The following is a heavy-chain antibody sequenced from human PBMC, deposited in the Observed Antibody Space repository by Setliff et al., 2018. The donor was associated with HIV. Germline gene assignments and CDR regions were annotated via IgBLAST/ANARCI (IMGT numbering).Heavy chain of an antibody. CDR3: AKGDSFVYSYVYPDY. J-gene: IGHJ4*02. CDR1: GFTFSNYW. V-gene: IGHV3-74*01. CDR2: INTDGSST. Sequence: PGGSLRLSCAASGFTFSNYWMHWVRQAQGKGLVWISRINTDGSSTDYADSVKGRFTISRDNTRNSLYLQMNSLRAEDTALYYCAKGDSFVYSYVYPDYWGQGTLVTVSS. D-gene: IGHD3-22*01.